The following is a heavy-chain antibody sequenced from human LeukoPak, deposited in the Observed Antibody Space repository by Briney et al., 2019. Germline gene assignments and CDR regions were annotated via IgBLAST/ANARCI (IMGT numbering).Heavy chain of an antibody. V-gene: IGHV3-48*04. Sequence: PGGSLRLSCAASGFTFSSYSMNWVRQAPGKGLEWVSYISSSSSTIYYADSVKGRFTISRDNAKNSLYLQMNSLRAEDTAVYYCARDSPGVSRYFDFPDYFDYWGQGTLVTVSS. CDR1: GFTFSSYS. J-gene: IGHJ4*02. D-gene: IGHD3-9*01. CDR3: ARDSPGVSRYFDFPDYFDY. CDR2: ISSSSSTI.